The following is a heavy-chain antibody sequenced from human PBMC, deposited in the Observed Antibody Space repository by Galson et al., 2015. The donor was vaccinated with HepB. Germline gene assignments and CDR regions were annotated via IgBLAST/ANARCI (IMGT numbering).Heavy chain of an antibody. D-gene: IGHD1-26*01. CDR1: GFTFSSYW. CDR2: IKQDGSEK. V-gene: IGHV3-7*03. CDR3: ARELRGGSYYDAFDI. J-gene: IGHJ3*02. Sequence: SLRLSCAASGFTFSSYWMSWVRQAPGKGLEWVANIKQDGSEKYYVDSVKGRFTISRDNAKNSLYLQMNSLRAEDTAVYYCARELRGGSYYDAFDIWGQGTMVTVSS.